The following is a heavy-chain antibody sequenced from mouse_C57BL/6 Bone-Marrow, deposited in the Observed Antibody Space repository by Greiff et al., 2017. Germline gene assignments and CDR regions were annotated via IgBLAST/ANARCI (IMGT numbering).Heavy chain of an antibody. CDR2: IDPENGDT. V-gene: IGHV14-4*01. D-gene: IGHD2-4*01. CDR3: TTRGLPYFDY. CDR1: GFNIKDDY. Sequence: EVHLVESGAELVRPGASVKLSCTASGFNIKDDYMHWVKQRPEQGLEWIGWIDPENGDTEYASKFQGKATITADTSSNTAYLQLSSLTSEDTAVYYCTTRGLPYFDYWGQGTTLTVSS. J-gene: IGHJ2*01.